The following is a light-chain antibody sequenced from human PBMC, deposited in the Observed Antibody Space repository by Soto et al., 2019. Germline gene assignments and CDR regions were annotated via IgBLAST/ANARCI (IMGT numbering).Light chain of an antibody. CDR3: QQYTSYSPT. Sequence: DVQVTQSPSTLSASVGDRVTITCRASQSISVWLAWYQQKAGKAPNLLIYKASRLESGVPSRFSGSGSETEFTLTISGLQPGASVTYYCQQYTSYSPTFGEGTKLDIK. CDR2: KAS. V-gene: IGKV1-5*03. CDR1: QSISVW. J-gene: IGKJ1*01.